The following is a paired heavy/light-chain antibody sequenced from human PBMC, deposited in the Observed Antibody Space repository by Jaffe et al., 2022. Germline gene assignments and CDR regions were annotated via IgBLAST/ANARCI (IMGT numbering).Light chain of an antibody. J-gene: IGLJ3*02. Sequence: QSVLTQPPSVSAAPGQKVTISCSGSSSNIGNRYVSWYQQLPGTAPKLLIYDNDKRPSGIPDRFSGSKSGTSATLGITGLQTGDEADYYCGTWDSSLSGGNWVFGGGTKLTVL. CDR3: GTWDSSLSGGNWV. CDR2: DND. V-gene: IGLV1-51*01. CDR1: SSNIGNRY.
Heavy chain of an antibody. Sequence: EVQLLESGGGLVQPGESLRLSCAPSGFTFSNYAMSWVRQAPGKGLEWVSGISGSGGSASYADSVKGRFTISRDNSKKTLSLQMNSLRAEDTAVYYCARIPAMTTVTRFDYWGQGTLVTVSS. CDR3: ARIPAMTTVTRFDY. V-gene: IGHV3-23*01. J-gene: IGHJ4*02. CDR2: ISGSGGSA. CDR1: GFTFSNYA. D-gene: IGHD4-17*01.